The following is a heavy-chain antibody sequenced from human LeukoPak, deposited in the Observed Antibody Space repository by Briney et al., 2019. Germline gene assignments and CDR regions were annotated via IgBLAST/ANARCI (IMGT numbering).Heavy chain of an antibody. D-gene: IGHD3-16*02. J-gene: IGHJ3*02. Sequence: GASVKVSCKASGGTFSSYAISWVRQAPGQGLEWMGGIIPIFGTANYAQKFQGRVTITADKSTSTAYMELSSLRSEDTTVYYCARDSKGGGGTRCGSYRSHRSGAFDIWGQGTMVTVSS. CDR3: ARDSKGGGGTRCGSYRSHRSGAFDI. CDR1: GGTFSSYA. V-gene: IGHV1-69*06. CDR2: IIPIFGTA.